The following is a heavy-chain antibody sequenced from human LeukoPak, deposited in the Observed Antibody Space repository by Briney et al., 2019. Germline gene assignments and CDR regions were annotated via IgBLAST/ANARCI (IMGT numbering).Heavy chain of an antibody. CDR1: GYTITGYY. CDR3: ARHYDSSGYYSLGAFDI. V-gene: IGHV1-2*06. J-gene: IGHJ3*02. D-gene: IGHD3-22*01. Sequence: VASVKVSCKASGYTITGYYMHWVRQAPGQGLEWMGRINPNSGGTNYAQKFQGRVTMTRDTSISTAYMELSRLRSDDTAVYYCARHYDSSGYYSLGAFDIWGQGTMVTVSS. CDR2: INPNSGGT.